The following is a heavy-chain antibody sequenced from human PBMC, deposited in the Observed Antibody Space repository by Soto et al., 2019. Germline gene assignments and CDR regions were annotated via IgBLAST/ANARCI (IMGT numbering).Heavy chain of an antibody. D-gene: IGHD3-16*01. J-gene: IGHJ4*02. CDR2: IYCGGST. Sequence: SETLSLTCTVSGGSISNQYWSWIRQPPGKSVQLIGSIYCGGSTNYNPFLKSRVTISLDTSRNQFSLKLGSVTAADPAVYYCAREFANSPEAFDVWGQGSLVTVSS. CDR1: GGSISNQY. V-gene: IGHV4-59*11. CDR3: AREFANSPEAFDV.